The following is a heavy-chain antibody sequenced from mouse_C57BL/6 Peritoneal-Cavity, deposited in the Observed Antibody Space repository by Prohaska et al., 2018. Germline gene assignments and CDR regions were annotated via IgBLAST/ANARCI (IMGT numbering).Heavy chain of an antibody. Sequence: MSCKASGYTFTSYTMHWVKQRPGQGLKWIGYINPSRCYTKYNQKFKDKATLTADKSSSTAYMQLSSLTAEDSAVYYCARSDITTVVADYWGQGTTLTVSS. CDR3: ARSDITTVVADY. D-gene: IGHD1-1*01. CDR2: INPSRCYT. J-gene: IGHJ2*01. V-gene: IGHV1-4*01. CDR1: GYTFTSYT.